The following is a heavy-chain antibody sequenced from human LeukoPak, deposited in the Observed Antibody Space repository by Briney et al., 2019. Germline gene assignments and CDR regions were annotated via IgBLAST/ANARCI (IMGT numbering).Heavy chain of an antibody. CDR1: GFTFDDYG. CDR2: ISGSGGST. D-gene: IGHD3-10*01. J-gene: IGHJ5*02. V-gene: IGHV3-23*01. CDR3: AKTPAMVRAGWFDP. Sequence: SGGSLRLSCAASGFTFDDYGMSWVRQAPGKGLEWVSAISGSGGSTYYADSVKGRFTISRDNSKNTLYLQMNSLRAEDTAVYYCAKTPAMVRAGWFDPWGQGTLVTVSS.